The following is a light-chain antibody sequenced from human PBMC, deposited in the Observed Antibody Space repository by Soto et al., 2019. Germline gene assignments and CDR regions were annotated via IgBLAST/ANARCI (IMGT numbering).Light chain of an antibody. V-gene: IGLV1-40*01. Sequence: QAVVTQPPSVSGAPGQRVTISCTGSSSNIGAGYDVHWYQQLPGTAPKLPIYGNFNRPSGVPDRFSGSKSGTSASLAITGLQAEDEADYYCQTYDSSLSGSSVIFGGGTKVTVL. CDR2: GNF. CDR3: QTYDSSLSGSSVI. CDR1: SSNIGAGYD. J-gene: IGLJ2*01.